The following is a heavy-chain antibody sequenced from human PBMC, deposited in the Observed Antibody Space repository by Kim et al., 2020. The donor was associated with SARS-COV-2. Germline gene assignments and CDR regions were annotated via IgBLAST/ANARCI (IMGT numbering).Heavy chain of an antibody. V-gene: IGHV3-7*01. CDR1: GFTLSTYW. D-gene: IGHD6-13*01. Sequence: GGSLRLSCAASGFTLSTYWMSWVRQAPGKGLEWVASIKQDGTEKYYLESVKGRFTISRDNAENSLYLQMNSLRAEDTAMYFCARETGTWYIHYFDYWGQGMVVTVSS. CDR2: IKQDGTEK. J-gene: IGHJ4*02. CDR3: ARETGTWYIHYFDY.